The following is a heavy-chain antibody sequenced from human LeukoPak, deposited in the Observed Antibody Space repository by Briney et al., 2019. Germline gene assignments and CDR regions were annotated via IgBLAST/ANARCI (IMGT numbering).Heavy chain of an antibody. D-gene: IGHD6-6*01. Sequence: SETLSLTCSVSGGSISTYHWSWIRQPPGKGLEWTGYIYSSGSTNYNPSLKSRVTISIDTSKNQFSLQLSSVTAADTAVYYCARLGGSSFKDWGQGTLVTVSS. CDR1: GGSISTYH. CDR3: ARLGGSSFKD. J-gene: IGHJ4*02. CDR2: IYSSGST. V-gene: IGHV4-4*09.